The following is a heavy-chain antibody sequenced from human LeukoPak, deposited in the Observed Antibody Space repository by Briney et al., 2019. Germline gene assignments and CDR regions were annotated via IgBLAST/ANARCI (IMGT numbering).Heavy chain of an antibody. Sequence: SETLSLTCTVSGGSVSSGSYYWSWIRQPPGKGLEWIGYIYYSGSTNYNPSLKSRVTISVDTSKNQFSLKLSSVTAADTAVYYCARGTHYDYVWGSYRYTFRKIFDYWGQGTLVTVSS. D-gene: IGHD3-16*02. CDR2: IYYSGST. V-gene: IGHV4-61*01. CDR3: ARGTHYDYVWGSYRYTFRKIFDY. CDR1: GGSVSSGSYY. J-gene: IGHJ4*02.